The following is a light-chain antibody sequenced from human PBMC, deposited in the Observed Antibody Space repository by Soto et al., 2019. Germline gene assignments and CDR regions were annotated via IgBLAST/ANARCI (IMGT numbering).Light chain of an antibody. CDR1: SSDIGAHDY. V-gene: IGLV2-14*01. CDR2: GIN. CDR3: SAYVASV. J-gene: IGLJ2*01. Sequence: QAVVTQPASVSGSPGQSITISCTGTSSDIGAHDYVSWYQQYPGTAPKLIIYGINKRPSGVSGRFSASKSGNTASLTISGLQPEDDATYYCSAYVASVFGGGTKLTVL.